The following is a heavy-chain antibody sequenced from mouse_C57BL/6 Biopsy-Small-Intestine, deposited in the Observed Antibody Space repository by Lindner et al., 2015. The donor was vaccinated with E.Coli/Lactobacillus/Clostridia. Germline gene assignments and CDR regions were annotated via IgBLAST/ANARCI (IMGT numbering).Heavy chain of an antibody. CDR1: GFTFSNYG. CDR2: ISSGGSYT. Sequence: VQLQESGGDLVKPGGSLKLSCAASGFTFSNYGMSWVRQTPDKRLEWVAIISSGGSYTYYSDSVKGRFTISRDNAKNTLFLQMSSLKSEDTAIYYCARHESYDYWGQGTTLTVSS. D-gene: IGHD1-1*01. V-gene: IGHV5-6*01. CDR3: ARHESYDY. J-gene: IGHJ2*01.